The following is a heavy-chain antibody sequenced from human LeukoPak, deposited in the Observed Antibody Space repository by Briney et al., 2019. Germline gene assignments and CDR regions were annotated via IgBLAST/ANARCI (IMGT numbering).Heavy chain of an antibody. D-gene: IGHD3-16*01. V-gene: IGHV3-7*01. CDR1: GFTFSKYW. Sequence: LGGSLRLSCAASGFTFSKYWMMWVRQAPGKGLEWVANIKQDGSAKYYMDSVKGRFTISRDNAKNSLYLQMSSLRAEDTALYYCANKGDVNYWGQGTLVTVSS. CDR2: IKQDGSAK. J-gene: IGHJ4*02. CDR3: ANKGDVNY.